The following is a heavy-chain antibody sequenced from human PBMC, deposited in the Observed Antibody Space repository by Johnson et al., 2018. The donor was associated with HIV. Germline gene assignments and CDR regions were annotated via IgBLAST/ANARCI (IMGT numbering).Heavy chain of an antibody. D-gene: IGHD3-10*01. J-gene: IGHJ3*02. CDR2: IYSGGST. Sequence: VKLVESGGGVVRPGGSLRLSCAASGFTFDDYGMSWVCQAPGRGLEWVSVIYSGGSTYYADSVKGRFTISRDNSKNTLYLQMNSLRAEDTAVYYCARELGDYYGSGRGVPAFDIWGQGTMVTVSS. CDR3: ARELGDYYGSGRGVPAFDI. CDR1: GFTFDDYG. V-gene: IGHV3-66*01.